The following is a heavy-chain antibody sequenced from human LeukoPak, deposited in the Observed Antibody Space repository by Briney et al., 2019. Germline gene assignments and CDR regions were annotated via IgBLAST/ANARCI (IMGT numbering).Heavy chain of an antibody. CDR2: ISYDGSNK. Sequence: GGSLRLSCAASGFTFSSYGMHWVRQAPGKGLEWVAVISYDGSNKYYADSVKDRFTISRDHSKNTLYLQMNSLTAEDTAVYYCAKDLAAAGTLVDYWGQGTLVTVSS. D-gene: IGHD6-13*01. CDR3: AKDLAAAGTLVDY. CDR1: GFTFSSYG. J-gene: IGHJ4*02. V-gene: IGHV3-30*18.